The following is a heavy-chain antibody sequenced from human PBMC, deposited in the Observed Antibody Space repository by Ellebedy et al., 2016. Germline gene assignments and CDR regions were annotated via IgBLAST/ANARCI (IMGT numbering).Heavy chain of an antibody. CDR1: GFTFSSYA. V-gene: IGHV3-23*01. CDR2: ISGSGGST. J-gene: IGHJ4*02. Sequence: GESLKISXAASGFTFSSYAMSWVRQAPGKGLEWVSAISGSGGSTYYADSVKGRFTISRDNSKNTLYLQMNSLRAEDTAVYYCASQGPRSSDYWGQGTLVTVSS. CDR3: ASQGPRSSDY.